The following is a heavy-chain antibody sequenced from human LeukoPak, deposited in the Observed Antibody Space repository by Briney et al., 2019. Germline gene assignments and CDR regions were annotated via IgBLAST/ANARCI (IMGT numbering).Heavy chain of an antibody. J-gene: IGHJ4*02. Sequence: GGSLRLSCAASGFTFSSYSMNWVRQAPGKGLEWVSYISSSSSTIYYADSVKGRFTISRDNAKNSPYLQMNSLRAEDTAVYYCARGRVTRYEGYFDYWGQGTLVTVSS. CDR3: ARGRVTRYEGYFDY. CDR2: ISSSSSTI. D-gene: IGHD4-11*01. CDR1: GFTFSSYS. V-gene: IGHV3-48*01.